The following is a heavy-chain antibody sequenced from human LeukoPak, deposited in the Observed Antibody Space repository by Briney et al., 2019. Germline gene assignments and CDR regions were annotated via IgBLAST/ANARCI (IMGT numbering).Heavy chain of an antibody. J-gene: IGHJ4*02. CDR2: INPNSGGT. Sequence: ASVKVSFKASGYTFTGYYMHWVRQAPGQGLEWMGWINPNSGGTNYAQKFQGRVTMTRDTSISTAYMELSRLRSDDTAVYYCARDPFRLQWLACPDYWGQGTLVTVSS. CDR3: ARDPFRLQWLACPDY. CDR1: GYTFTGYY. V-gene: IGHV1-2*02. D-gene: IGHD6-19*01.